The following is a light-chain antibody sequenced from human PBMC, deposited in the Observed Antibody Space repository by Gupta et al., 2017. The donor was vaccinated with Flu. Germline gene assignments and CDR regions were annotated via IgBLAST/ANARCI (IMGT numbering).Light chain of an antibody. CDR2: WAS. CDR3: QQYYSTPPT. J-gene: IGKJ2*01. Sequence: SLGERATINCKSSQSVLYSSNNKNYLVWYQQKPGQPPKLLIYWASTRESGVPDRFSGSGSGTDFTLTISSLQAEDVAVYYCQQYYSTPPTFGQGTKLQIK. V-gene: IGKV4-1*01. CDR1: QSVLYSSNNKNY.